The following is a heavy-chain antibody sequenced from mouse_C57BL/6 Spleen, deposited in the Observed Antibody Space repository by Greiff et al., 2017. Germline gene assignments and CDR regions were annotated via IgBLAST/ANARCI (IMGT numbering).Heavy chain of an antibody. D-gene: IGHD1-1*01. CDR1: GYAFSSYW. CDR3: ARSALDYYGSSYYFDY. V-gene: IGHV1-80*01. Sequence: VQLQQSGAELVKPGASVKISCKASGYAFSSYWMNWVKQRPGKGLEWIGQIYPGDGDTNYNGKFKGKATLTADKSSSTAYMQLSSLTSEDSAVYFCARSALDYYGSSYYFDYWGQGTTLTVSS. J-gene: IGHJ2*01. CDR2: IYPGDGDT.